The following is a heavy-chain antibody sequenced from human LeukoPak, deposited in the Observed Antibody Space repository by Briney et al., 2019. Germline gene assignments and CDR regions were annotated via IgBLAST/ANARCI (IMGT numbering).Heavy chain of an antibody. V-gene: IGHV3-30*18. D-gene: IGHD5-12*01. J-gene: IGHJ4*02. Sequence: GGSLRLSCAASGFTFSSYGMHWVRQAPGKGLEWVAVISYDGSNKYYADSVKGRFTISRDNSKNTLYLRMNSLRAEDTAVYYCAKDDSPPRWDGYDYGFDYWGQGTLVTVSS. CDR1: GFTFSSYG. CDR3: AKDDSPPRWDGYDYGFDY. CDR2: ISYDGSNK.